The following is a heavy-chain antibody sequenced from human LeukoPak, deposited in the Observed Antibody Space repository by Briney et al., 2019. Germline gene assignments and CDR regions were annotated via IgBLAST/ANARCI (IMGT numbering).Heavy chain of an antibody. J-gene: IGHJ5*02. V-gene: IGHV3-23*01. D-gene: IGHD3-22*01. Sequence: GGSLRLSCAGSGFTFRSYAMSWVRQAPGKGLEWVSAISGSGGSTYYADSVKGRFTISRDNSKNTLYLQMNSLRAEDTAVYYCAKEAHYYDSSGYYEANWFDPWGQGTLVTVSS. CDR2: ISGSGGST. CDR1: GFTFRSYA. CDR3: AKEAHYYDSSGYYEANWFDP.